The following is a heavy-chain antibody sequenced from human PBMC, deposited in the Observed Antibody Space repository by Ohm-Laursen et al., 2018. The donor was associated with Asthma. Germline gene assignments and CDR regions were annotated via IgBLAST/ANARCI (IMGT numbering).Heavy chain of an antibody. CDR3: ARDSGYDFDY. D-gene: IGHD5-12*01. V-gene: IGHV3-7*01. Sequence: SLRLSCTASGLTFSSYWMSWVRQAPGKGLEWVANIKQDGSEKYYVNSVKGRFTISRDNAKNSLYLQMNSLRAEDTAVYYCARDSGYDFDYWGQGTLVTVSS. J-gene: IGHJ4*02. CDR2: IKQDGSEK. CDR1: GLTFSSYW.